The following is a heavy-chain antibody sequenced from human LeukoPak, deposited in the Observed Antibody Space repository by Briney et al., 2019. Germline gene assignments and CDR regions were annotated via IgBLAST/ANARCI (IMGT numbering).Heavy chain of an antibody. V-gene: IGHV3-66*01. CDR1: GFTVRSNY. D-gene: IGHD3-10*01. J-gene: IGHJ4*02. Sequence: GGSLRLSCAASGFTVRSNYMIWVRQAPGKGLEWASVIYSGGNPYYADAVKGRFTISRDISKNTVSLQMNSLRVEDTAIYYCARDLSGSGTRWGQGTLVIVSS. CDR2: IYSGGNP. CDR3: ARDLSGSGTR.